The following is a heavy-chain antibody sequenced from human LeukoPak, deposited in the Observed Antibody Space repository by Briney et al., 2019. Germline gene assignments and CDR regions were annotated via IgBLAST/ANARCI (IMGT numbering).Heavy chain of an antibody. V-gene: IGHV1-58*02. CDR2: IVVGSGNT. CDR3: AAGSQWLVRDDAFDI. Sequence: GASVKVSFKASGFTFINSAMQWVRQARGQRLEWIGWIVVGSGNTNYAQKFQERVTITRDMSTSTAYMELSSLRFEDTALYYCAAGSQWLVRDDAFDIWGQGTMVTVSS. D-gene: IGHD6-19*01. CDR1: GFTFINSA. J-gene: IGHJ3*02.